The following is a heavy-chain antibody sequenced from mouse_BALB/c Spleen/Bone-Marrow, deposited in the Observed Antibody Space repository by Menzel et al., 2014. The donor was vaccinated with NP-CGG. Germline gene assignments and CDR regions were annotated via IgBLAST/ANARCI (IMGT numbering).Heavy chain of an antibody. CDR1: GYTFTSYW. V-gene: IGHV1S81*02. J-gene: IGHJ3*01. CDR3: ARERGNYPFAY. D-gene: IGHD2-1*01. Sequence: QVQLQQSGAELVKPGASVKLSCKASGYTFTSYWTHWVKQRPGQGLEWIGEINPSNGRTNYNEKFKSKATLTVDKSSSTAYMQLSSLTSEGSAVYYCARERGNYPFAYWGQGTLVTVSA. CDR2: INPSNGRT.